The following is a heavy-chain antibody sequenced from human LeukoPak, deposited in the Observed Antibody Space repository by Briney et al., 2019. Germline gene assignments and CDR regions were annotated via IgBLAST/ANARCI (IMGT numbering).Heavy chain of an antibody. CDR2: IYIGGTT. CDR3: ARGVAGPHEFDY. V-gene: IGHV3-53*01. D-gene: IGHD6-19*01. J-gene: IGHJ4*02. CDR1: GFNVSSNY. Sequence: GGSLRLSCAASGFNVSSNYMSWVRQAPGKGLQWVSLIYIGGTTYYAASVKGRFTISRDNSKNTLYLQMNSLRAEDTAVCFCARGVAGPHEFDYWGQGTLVTVSS.